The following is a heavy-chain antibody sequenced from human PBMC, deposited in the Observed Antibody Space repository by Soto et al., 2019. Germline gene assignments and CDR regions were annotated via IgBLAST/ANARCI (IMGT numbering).Heavy chain of an antibody. CDR1: GGTFSSYA. CDR2: IIPIFGTA. V-gene: IGHV1-69*13. D-gene: IGHD1-7*01. CDR3: ARDSASSGTTPGYYYGMNV. Sequence: SVKVSCKASGGTFSSYAISWVRQAPGQGLEWMGGIIPIFGTANYAQKFQGRVTITADESTSTAYMELSSLRSEDTAVYYCARDSASSGTTPGYYYGMNVWGQANTITFAS. J-gene: IGHJ6*02.